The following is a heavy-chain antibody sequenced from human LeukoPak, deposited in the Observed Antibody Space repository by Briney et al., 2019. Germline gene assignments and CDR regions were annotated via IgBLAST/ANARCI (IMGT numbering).Heavy chain of an antibody. CDR2: FSVSSGNT. D-gene: IGHD3-3*01. CDR3: AKRPDYDFWSGYQDF. Sequence: GGSLRLSCAASGFTFSSYAMSWVRLAPGKGLEWVSTFSVSSGNTYYADSVRGRFTISRDTSKNTLYLQMSSLRAEDTAVYYCAKRPDYDFWSGYQDFWGQGTLVTVSS. V-gene: IGHV3-23*01. CDR1: GFTFSSYA. J-gene: IGHJ4*02.